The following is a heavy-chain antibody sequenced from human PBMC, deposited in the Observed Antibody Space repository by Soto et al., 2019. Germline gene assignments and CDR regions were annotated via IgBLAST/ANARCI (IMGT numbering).Heavy chain of an antibody. CDR2: ISAYNGNT. CDR3: AREVAAAGPYYYYGMGV. Sequence: ASVKVSCKASGYTFTGYGISWVRQAPGQGLEWMGWISAYNGNTNYAQKLQGRVTMTTDTSTSTAYMELRSLRSDDTAVYYCAREVAAAGPYYYYGMGVWGQGTTVTVSS. D-gene: IGHD6-13*01. V-gene: IGHV1-18*01. J-gene: IGHJ6*02. CDR1: GYTFTGYG.